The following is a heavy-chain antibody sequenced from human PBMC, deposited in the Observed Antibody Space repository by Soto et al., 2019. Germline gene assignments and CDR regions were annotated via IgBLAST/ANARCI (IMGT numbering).Heavy chain of an antibody. CDR1: GFTFTDYA. J-gene: IGHJ4*02. V-gene: IGHV3-23*01. Sequence: GGSLRLSCAASGFTFTDYAMNWVRQAPGKGLEWVSRISASGGTSNYADSVKGRFTISRDNSKNTLYLLMNSLTAEDTAGDYCAGGGSRSIAGWPHDYWGQGTLVTVSS. D-gene: IGHD6-19*01. CDR2: ISASGGTS. CDR3: AGGGSRSIAGWPHDY.